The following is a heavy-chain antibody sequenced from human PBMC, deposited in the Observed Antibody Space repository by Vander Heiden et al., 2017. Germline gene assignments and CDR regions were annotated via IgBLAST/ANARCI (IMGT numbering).Heavy chain of an antibody. CDR3: ARDGMVRGPFDP. D-gene: IGHD3-10*01. CDR1: GGSVSSGSYY. J-gene: IGHJ5*02. CDR2: IYYSGST. V-gene: IGHV4-61*01. Sequence: QVQLQESGPGLVKPSETLSLTCTVSGGSVSSGSYYWSWIRQPPGKGLEWIGYIYYSGSTNYNPSLKSRVTISVDTSKNQFSLKLSSVTAADTAVYYCARDGMVRGPFDPWGQGTLVTVSS.